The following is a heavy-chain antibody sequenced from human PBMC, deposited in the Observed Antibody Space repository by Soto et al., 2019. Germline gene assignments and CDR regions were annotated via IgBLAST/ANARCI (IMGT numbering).Heavy chain of an antibody. D-gene: IGHD3-16*01. CDR2: VYYGGST. J-gene: IGHJ5*02. CDR3: ARVPVDTYMIYWFDP. V-gene: IGHV4-61*08. CDR1: GGSVSSGDYY. Sequence: SETLSLTCTVSGGSVSSGDYYWTWLRQPPGKGLEWIGYVYYGGSTNYNPSLKSRVSVSLETAKNQFSLKLSSVTAADTAVYYCARVPVDTYMIYWFDPWGQGILVTVSS.